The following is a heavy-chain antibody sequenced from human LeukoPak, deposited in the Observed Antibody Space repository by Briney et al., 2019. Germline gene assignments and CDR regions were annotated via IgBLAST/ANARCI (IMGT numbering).Heavy chain of an antibody. Sequence: GGSLRLSCAASGFTFSNAWMSWVRQAPGKGLEWVGRIKSKTDGGTTDYAAPVKGRFTISRDDSKNTLYLQMNSLKTEDTAAYYCTTDGSSGWPSRRFDYWGQGTLVTVSS. J-gene: IGHJ4*02. CDR1: GFTFSNAW. CDR2: IKSKTDGGTT. V-gene: IGHV3-15*01. CDR3: TTDGSSGWPSRRFDY. D-gene: IGHD6-19*01.